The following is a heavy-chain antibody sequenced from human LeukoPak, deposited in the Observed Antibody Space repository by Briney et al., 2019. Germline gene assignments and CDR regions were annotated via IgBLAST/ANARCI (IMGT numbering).Heavy chain of an antibody. J-gene: IGHJ3*02. D-gene: IGHD2-15*01. Sequence: PGGSLRLSCAASGFTFSSYSMNWVRQAPGKGLEWVSSISSSSSYIYYADSVKGRFTISGDNAKNSLYLQMNSLRAEDTAVYYCARILQPYRSGGSCYQAFDIWGQGTMVTVSS. CDR1: GFTFSSYS. CDR3: ARILQPYRSGGSCYQAFDI. CDR2: ISSSSSYI. V-gene: IGHV3-21*01.